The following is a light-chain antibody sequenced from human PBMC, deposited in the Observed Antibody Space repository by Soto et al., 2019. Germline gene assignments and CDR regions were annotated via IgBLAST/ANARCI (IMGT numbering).Light chain of an antibody. CDR2: GAS. Sequence: EIVMTQCPATLSVSPGERATLSCRASHLVSSNLAWYQQRPGQAPRLLISGASTRATGIPARFSGSGSGTEFTLTISSLQSEDSAVYFCQQYNNWPPLYTFGQGTKLEIK. CDR1: HLVSSN. V-gene: IGKV3-15*01. CDR3: QQYNNWPPLYT. J-gene: IGKJ2*01.